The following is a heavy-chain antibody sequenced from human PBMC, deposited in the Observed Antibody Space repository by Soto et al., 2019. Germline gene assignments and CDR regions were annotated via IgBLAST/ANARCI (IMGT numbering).Heavy chain of an antibody. CDR1: GFTFSSYG. J-gene: IGHJ4*02. V-gene: IGHV3-30*18. CDR3: AKGTVFRFLEWLLYPGWYFDY. Sequence: QVQLVESGGGVVQPGRSLRLSCAASGFTFSSYGMHWVRQAPGKGLEWVAVISYDGSNKYYADSVKGRFTISRDNSKNTLYLQMNSLRAEDTAVYYCAKGTVFRFLEWLLYPGWYFDYWGQGTLVTVSS. D-gene: IGHD3-3*01. CDR2: ISYDGSNK.